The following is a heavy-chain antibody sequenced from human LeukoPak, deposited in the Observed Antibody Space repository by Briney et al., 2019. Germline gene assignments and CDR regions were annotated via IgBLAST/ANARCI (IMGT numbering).Heavy chain of an antibody. CDR2: ISSSTSTI. Sequence: PGGSLRLSCAASGFTFSAYSMNWVRQAPGKGLEWVSYISSSTSTIYYADSVKGRFTISRDNAKNSLYLQMNSLRAEDTAVYYCARVLPYEYLKRFERWGQGTLVNVSS. V-gene: IGHV3-48*01. CDR1: GFTFSAYS. CDR3: ARVLPYEYLKRFER. D-gene: IGHD3-16*01. J-gene: IGHJ5*02.